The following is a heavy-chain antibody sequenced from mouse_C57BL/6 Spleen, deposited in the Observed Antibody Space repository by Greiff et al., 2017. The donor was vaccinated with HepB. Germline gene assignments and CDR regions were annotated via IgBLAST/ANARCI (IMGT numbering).Heavy chain of an antibody. CDR1: GYTFTSYG. CDR2: IYPRSGNT. V-gene: IGHV1-81*01. CDR3: ARYGYDAEYYFDY. D-gene: IGHD2-2*01. Sequence: VKLQESGAELARPGASVKLSCKASGYTFTSYGISWVKQRTGQGLEWIGEIYPRSGNTYYNEKFKGKATLTADKSSSTAYMELRSLTSEDSAVYFCARYGYDAEYYFDYWGQGTTLTVSS. J-gene: IGHJ2*01.